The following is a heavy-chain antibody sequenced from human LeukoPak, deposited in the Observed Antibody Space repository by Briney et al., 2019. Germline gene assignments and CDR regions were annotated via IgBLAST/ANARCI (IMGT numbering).Heavy chain of an antibody. CDR1: GYTFTGYY. Sequence: ASVKVSCKASGYTFTGYYMHWVRQAPGQGLEWMGWINPNSGGTNYAQKFQGRVTMTRDTSISTAYMGLSRLRSDDTAVYYCAREGLGGYGFDYWGQGTLVTVSS. J-gene: IGHJ4*02. CDR2: INPNSGGT. CDR3: AREGLGGYGFDY. V-gene: IGHV1-2*02. D-gene: IGHD3-22*01.